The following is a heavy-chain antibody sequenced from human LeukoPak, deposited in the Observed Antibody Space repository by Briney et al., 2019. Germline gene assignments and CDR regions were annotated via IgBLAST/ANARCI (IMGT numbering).Heavy chain of an antibody. CDR2: IYYSGST. V-gene: IGHV4-59*01. D-gene: IGHD3-22*01. CDR1: GGSISSYY. Sequence: PSETLSLTCTVSGGSISSYYWSWIRQPPGKGLEWIGYIYYSGSTNYNPSLKSRVTISVDTSKNQFSLKLSSVTAADTAVYYCAREVVDDSSGYPDYWGQGTLVTVSS. CDR3: AREVVDDSSGYPDY. J-gene: IGHJ4*02.